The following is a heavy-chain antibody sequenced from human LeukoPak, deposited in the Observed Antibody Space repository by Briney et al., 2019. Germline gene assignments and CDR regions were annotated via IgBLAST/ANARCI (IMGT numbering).Heavy chain of an antibody. CDR2: IYPGDSDT. CDR1: GYSFPGYW. V-gene: IGHV5-51*01. J-gene: IGHJ5*02. Sequence: GESLKISCKGSGYSFPGYWIGWVRQMPGKGLEWMGIIYPGDSDTRYSPSFQGQVSMSVDKSINTAYLQRSSLKASDTAMYYCARRMKDSSGWYNWFDPWGQGTLVTVSS. D-gene: IGHD6-19*01. CDR3: ARRMKDSSGWYNWFDP.